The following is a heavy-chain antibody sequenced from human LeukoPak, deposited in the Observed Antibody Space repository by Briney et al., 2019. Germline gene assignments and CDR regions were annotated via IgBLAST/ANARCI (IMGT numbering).Heavy chain of an antibody. CDR3: ARDHIVAGTVGY. CDR2: INPNSGGT. CDR1: GYTLTVYY. J-gene: IGHJ4*02. Sequence: ASVNLSCTLSGYTLTVYYIDWVRQAPGQGMGWMGWINPNSGGTNYAQKFQGRVTMTRDTSISTAYMELSRLRSDDTAVYYCARDHIVAGTVGYWGQGTLVTVSS. D-gene: IGHD6-19*01. V-gene: IGHV1-2*02.